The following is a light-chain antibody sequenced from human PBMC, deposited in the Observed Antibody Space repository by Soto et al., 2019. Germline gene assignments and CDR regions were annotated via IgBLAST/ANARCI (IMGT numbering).Light chain of an antibody. CDR2: YDS. J-gene: IGLJ1*01. Sequence: SYELTQPPSVSVAPGKTARITCGGSNIGSKSVHWYQQKPGQAPVLVIYYDSDRPSGIPERFSGSNSENTATLTISRVEAGDEADYYCQVWDSSSDPRGVFGTGTKLTVL. CDR1: NIGSKS. V-gene: IGLV3-21*04. CDR3: QVWDSSSDPRGV.